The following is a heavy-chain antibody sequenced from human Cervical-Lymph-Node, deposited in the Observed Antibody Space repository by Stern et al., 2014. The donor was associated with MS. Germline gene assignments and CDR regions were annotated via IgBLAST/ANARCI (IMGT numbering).Heavy chain of an antibody. J-gene: IGHJ4*02. Sequence: VQLGQSGAEVKKPGASVQVSCQASGYTFTSYGISWGRPAPGQGLEGMGWISAYNGNTNYAQKLQGRVTMTTDTSTSTAYMELRSLRSDDTAVYYCARDGDGSSWSPFDYWGQGTLVTVSS. D-gene: IGHD6-13*01. V-gene: IGHV1-18*04. CDR3: ARDGDGSSWSPFDY. CDR2: ISAYNGNT. CDR1: GYTFTSYG.